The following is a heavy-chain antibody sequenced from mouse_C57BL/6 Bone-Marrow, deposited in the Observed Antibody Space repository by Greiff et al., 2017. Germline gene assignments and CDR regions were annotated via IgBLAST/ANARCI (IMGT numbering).Heavy chain of an antibody. V-gene: IGHV5-9-1*02. J-gene: IGHJ2*01. CDR3: TRDGSLLNFDD. Sequence: EVQLVESGEGLAKPGGSLKLSCAASGFTFSSYAMSWVRQTPEKRLEWVAYISSGGDYIYYADTVKGRFTISRDNARNTLYLQMSSLKSEDTAMYYCTRDGSLLNFDDWGQGTTLTVSS. CDR2: ISSGGDYI. D-gene: IGHD2-10*01. CDR1: GFTFSSYA.